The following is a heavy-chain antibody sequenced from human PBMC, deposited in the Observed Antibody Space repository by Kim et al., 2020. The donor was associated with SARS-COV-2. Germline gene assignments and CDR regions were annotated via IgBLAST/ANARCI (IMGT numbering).Heavy chain of an antibody. D-gene: IGHD3-10*01. CDR3: ARLGGFGELPDY. V-gene: IGHV4-39*01. Sequence: YYNPSLKSRVTISVDTSKNQFSLTLSSVTAADTAVYYCARLGGFGELPDYWGQGTLVTVSS. J-gene: IGHJ4*02.